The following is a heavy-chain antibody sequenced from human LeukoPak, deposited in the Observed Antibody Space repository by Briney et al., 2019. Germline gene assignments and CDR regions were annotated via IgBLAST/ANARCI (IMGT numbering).Heavy chain of an antibody. V-gene: IGHV4-38-2*02. D-gene: IGHD2-2*01. CDR3: ARDPRWLTPDCTSTSCYENYFDP. J-gene: IGHJ5*02. Sequence: SETLSLTCAVSGYSISSGYQWAWIRQSPGKGLEWIGSIYHSGSAYYNPSLKSRVTISVETSKNQSSLKMYSVTAADTAVYYCARDPRWLTPDCTSTSCYENYFDPWGQGTLVTVSS. CDR1: GYSISSGYQ. CDR2: IYHSGSA.